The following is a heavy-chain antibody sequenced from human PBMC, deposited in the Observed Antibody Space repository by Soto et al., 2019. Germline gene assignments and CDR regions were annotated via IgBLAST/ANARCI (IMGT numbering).Heavy chain of an antibody. J-gene: IGHJ4*02. CDR2: VFHTGST. V-gene: IGHV4-39*01. Sequence: QLQLQESGPGLVKPSETLSLTCTVSGGSISSSTDYWGWIRQPPGGGLEWIGSVFHTGSTYYNPSLKSRVTMSVDTSNNQFSLNLSSVTAKDTSMYYCASLYYSRNSWGQGTLVIVSS. CDR1: GGSISSSTDY. CDR3: ASLYYSRNS. D-gene: IGHD2-15*01.